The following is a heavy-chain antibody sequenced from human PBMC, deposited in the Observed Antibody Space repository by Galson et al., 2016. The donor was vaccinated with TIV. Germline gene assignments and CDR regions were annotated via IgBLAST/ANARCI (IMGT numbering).Heavy chain of an antibody. CDR2: IHRDDYT. Sequence: SPRLSCAASGFIASSYYINWVRQAPGQGLEWISFIHRDDYTYYVASVKGRFIISSDKSKNTVYLQMNNLRAEDTAVYYCARGVLSGSWDESDWHGMDVWGQGTTVTVSS. V-gene: IGHV3-53*01. D-gene: IGHD3-3*01. CDR3: ARGVLSGSWDESDWHGMDV. CDR1: GFIASSYY. J-gene: IGHJ6*02.